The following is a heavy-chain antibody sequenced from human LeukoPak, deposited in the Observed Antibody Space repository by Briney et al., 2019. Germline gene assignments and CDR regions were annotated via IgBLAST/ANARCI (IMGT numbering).Heavy chain of an antibody. CDR2: ISGSGDNT. J-gene: IGHJ4*02. Sequence: PGGSLRLSCSASGFTFSSYAMSWVRQAPGKGLEWVSAISGSGDNTHYADSVKGRFTISRDNSQSTLYLQMNSLRAGDTAVYYCAKDRDGGSGTYYNRSDYWGQGTLVTVSA. D-gene: IGHD3-10*01. CDR3: AKDRDGGSGTYYNRSDY. V-gene: IGHV3-23*01. CDR1: GFTFSSYA.